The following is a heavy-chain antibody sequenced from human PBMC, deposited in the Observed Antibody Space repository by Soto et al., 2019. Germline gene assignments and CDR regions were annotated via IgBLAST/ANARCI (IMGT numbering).Heavy chain of an antibody. Sequence: ASVKVSCKASGYTFTGYYMHWVRQAPGQGLEWMGWINPNSGGTNYAQKFQGWVTMTRDTSISTAYMELSRLRSDDTAVYYCARERAAAAGTREFDYWGQGTLVTVSS. CDR1: GYTFTGYY. CDR3: ARERAAAAGTREFDY. D-gene: IGHD6-13*01. J-gene: IGHJ4*02. CDR2: INPNSGGT. V-gene: IGHV1-2*04.